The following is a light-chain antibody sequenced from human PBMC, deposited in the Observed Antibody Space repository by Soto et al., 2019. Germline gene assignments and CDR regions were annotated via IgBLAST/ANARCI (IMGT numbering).Light chain of an antibody. V-gene: IGLV2-23*03. CDR1: SSDVGSYNL. CDR2: EGD. CDR3: CSYGGSRTFDVL. J-gene: IGLJ2*01. Sequence: QSVLTQPASVSGSPGQSITISCTGTSSDVGSYNLVSWYQQRPGKAPKLIIYEGDKRPSGVSDRFSVSKSGNTASLTISGLQAEDEADYFCCSYGGSRTFDVLFGGGTKVTVL.